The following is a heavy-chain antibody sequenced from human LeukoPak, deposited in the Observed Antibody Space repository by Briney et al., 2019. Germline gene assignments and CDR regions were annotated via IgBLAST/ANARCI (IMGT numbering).Heavy chain of an antibody. D-gene: IGHD3-9*01. J-gene: IGHJ4*02. CDR2: ISSAGDT. CDR1: GFTFFNDD. CDR3: ARGNILTGYSI. V-gene: IGHV3-13*01. Sequence: GGSLRLSCAASGFTFFNDDMHWVRQGLGKGLEWVSAISSAGDTYYPGSVKGRFTISRENAKNSLYLQMNRLTAGDTAAYYCARGNILTGYSIWGQGTLVTVSS.